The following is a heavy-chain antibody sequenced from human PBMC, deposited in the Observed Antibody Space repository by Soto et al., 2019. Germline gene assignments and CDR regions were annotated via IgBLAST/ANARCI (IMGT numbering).Heavy chain of an antibody. CDR2: IYYSGST. CDR3: ARTYYYDSSGYGNFDY. Sequence: SETLSLTCTVSGGSISSYYWSWIRQPPGKGLEWIGYIYYSGSTNYNPSLKSRVTISVDTSKNQFSLKLSSVTAADTAVYYCARTYYYDSSGYGNFDYWGQGTLVTVSS. J-gene: IGHJ4*02. V-gene: IGHV4-59*01. CDR1: GGSISSYY. D-gene: IGHD3-22*01.